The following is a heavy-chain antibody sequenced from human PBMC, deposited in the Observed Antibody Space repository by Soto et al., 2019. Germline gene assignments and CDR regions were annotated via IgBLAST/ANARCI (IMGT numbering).Heavy chain of an antibody. CDR2: IYYSGST. Sequence: SETLSLTCTVSGGSISSGSYYWSWIRQHPGKGLEWIGYIYYSGSTYYNPSLKSRVTISVDTSKNQFSLKLSSVTAADTAVYYCARDPLSGMDVWGQGTMVTVSS. V-gene: IGHV4-31*03. CDR3: ARDPLSGMDV. J-gene: IGHJ6*02. CDR1: GGSISSGSYY.